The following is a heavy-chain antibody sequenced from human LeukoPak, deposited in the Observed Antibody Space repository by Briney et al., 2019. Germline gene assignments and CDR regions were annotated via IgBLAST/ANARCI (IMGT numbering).Heavy chain of an antibody. Sequence: GWSLTLSCVAAGFTFSHRYISWIRPAPPKGMEGVAYISPDDQNIHYPHSLKDRSTISRDNAKNSLSLEVNSLRAEDTDLYYCARVIYGDCVNYMDVWGKGTPVTVSS. V-gene: IGHV3-11*01. CDR2: ISPDDQNI. CDR1: GFTFSHRY. CDR3: ARVIYGDCVNYMDV. D-gene: IGHD4-17*01. J-gene: IGHJ6*03.